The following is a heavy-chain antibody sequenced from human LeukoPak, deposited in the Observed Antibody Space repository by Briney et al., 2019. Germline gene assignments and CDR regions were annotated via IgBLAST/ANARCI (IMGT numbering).Heavy chain of an antibody. V-gene: IGHV3-23*01. CDR3: AKGQKWELPFDY. J-gene: IGHJ4*02. CDR2: ISISGGST. CDR1: GFTFSSYA. D-gene: IGHD1-26*01. Sequence: GGSLRLSCAASGFTFSSYAMSWVRQAPGKGLGWVSAISISGGSTYYADSVKGRFTISRDKSKNTLYLQMNSLRAEDTAVYYCAKGQKWELPFDYWGQGTLVTVSS.